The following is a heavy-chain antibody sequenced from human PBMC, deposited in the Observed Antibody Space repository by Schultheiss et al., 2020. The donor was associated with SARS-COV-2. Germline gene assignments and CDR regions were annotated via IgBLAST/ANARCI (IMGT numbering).Heavy chain of an antibody. CDR3: AKDHVVVPAAMDHFEY. CDR1: GFTFSSYS. Sequence: GGSLRLSCAASGFTFSSYSMNWVRQAPGKGLEWVAVISYDGTNKYYADSVKGRFTISRDNSKNTLYLQMNSLRAEDTAVYYCAKDHVVVPAAMDHFEYWGQGTLVTVSS. D-gene: IGHD2-2*01. CDR2: ISYDGTNK. V-gene: IGHV3-30*18. J-gene: IGHJ4*02.